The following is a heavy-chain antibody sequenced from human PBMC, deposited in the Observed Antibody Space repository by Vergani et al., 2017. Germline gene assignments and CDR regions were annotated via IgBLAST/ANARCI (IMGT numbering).Heavy chain of an antibody. J-gene: IGHJ6*02. CDR2: IIPILGIA. V-gene: IGHV1-69*02. CDR1: GGTFSSYT. Sequence: QVQLVQSGAEVKKPGSSVKVSCKASGGTFSSYTISWVRQAPGQGLEWMGRIIPILGIANYAQKFQGRVTITADKSTSTAYMELSSLRSEDTAVYYCARGRVEDSGNYYYYYGMDVWGQGTTVTVSS. D-gene: IGHD3-10*01. CDR3: ARGRVEDSGNYYYYYGMDV.